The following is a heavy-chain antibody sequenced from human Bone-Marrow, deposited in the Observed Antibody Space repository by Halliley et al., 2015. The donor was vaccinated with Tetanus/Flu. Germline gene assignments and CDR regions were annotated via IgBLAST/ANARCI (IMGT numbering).Heavy chain of an antibody. CDR3: AREGPYRGGYSNDPFDF. V-gene: IGHV6-1*01. D-gene: IGHD2-15*01. CDR1: GDSVSGNSVA. CDR2: TYLRSRWNS. Sequence: GLVKPSQTLSLTCAISGDSVSGNSVASNWIRQSPSRGLEWLGRTYLRSRWNSEYAVSVKNRITISPDTSNNQFSLQLSSVSPEDTAVYYCAREGPYRGGYSNDPFDFWGQGTLVTVSS. J-gene: IGHJ4*02.